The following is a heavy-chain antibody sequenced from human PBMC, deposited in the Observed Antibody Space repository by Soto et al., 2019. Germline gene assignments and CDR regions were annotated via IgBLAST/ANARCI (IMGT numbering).Heavy chain of an antibody. CDR2: ITPMIGTT. CDR3: VRDVRVMTSVFGF. CDR1: GGTFYTYA. J-gene: IGHJ4*02. V-gene: IGHV1-69*01. Sequence: QVHLVQSGAEVKRPGSSVRVSCRASGGTFYTYAFTWVRQAPGQGLEWMGGITPMIGTTKYAQKFHGRVTFTADDSASTAYIELSNLRSDDTAVDYCVRDVRVMTSVFGFWGQGTLITVAS. D-gene: IGHD3-10*01.